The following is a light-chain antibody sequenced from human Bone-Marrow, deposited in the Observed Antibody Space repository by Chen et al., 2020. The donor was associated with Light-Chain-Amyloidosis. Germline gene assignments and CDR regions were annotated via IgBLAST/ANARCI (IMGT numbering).Light chain of an antibody. V-gene: IGLV2-14*01. CDR2: EVT. CDR1: SSDVGGDNH. J-gene: IGLJ1*01. CDR3: SSYTITNTLV. Sequence: QPALTHPASVSGSPGQSITIPCTGTSSDVGGDNHVSWYQQHPDKAPKLMIYEVTNRPSWVPDRFSGSKSDNTASLTISGLQTEDEADYFCSSYTITNTLVFGSGTRVTVL.